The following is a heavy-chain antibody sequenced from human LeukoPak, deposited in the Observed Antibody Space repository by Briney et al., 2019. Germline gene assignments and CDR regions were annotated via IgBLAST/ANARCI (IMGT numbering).Heavy chain of an antibody. CDR2: IKPDGTDK. CDR3: ARRDMLAKWYYYIDV. D-gene: IGHD2-15*01. CDR1: GFTFSRYW. V-gene: IGHV3-7*01. Sequence: PGGSLRLSCIASGFTFSRYWMAWVRQVPGKGLEWLANIKPDGTDKYYVESVKGRFTISRDNAKSSLYLQMSSLGVEDTAVYYCARRDMLAKWYYYIDVWGKGTTVRVSS. J-gene: IGHJ6*03.